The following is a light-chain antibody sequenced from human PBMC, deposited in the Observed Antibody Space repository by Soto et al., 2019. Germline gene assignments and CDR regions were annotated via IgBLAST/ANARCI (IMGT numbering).Light chain of an antibody. J-gene: IGKJ4*01. CDR1: QSVSRNY. CDR2: GAS. CDR3: QQYVTSPLT. V-gene: IGKV3-20*01. Sequence: EIVLTQSPGTLAFSPGERATLSCRASQSVSRNYLAWYQQKSGQAPRLPIYGASSRSTGIPDRFSGSGSGTDFTLTISRLEPEDFAVYYCQQYVTSPLTFGGGTKVDIK.